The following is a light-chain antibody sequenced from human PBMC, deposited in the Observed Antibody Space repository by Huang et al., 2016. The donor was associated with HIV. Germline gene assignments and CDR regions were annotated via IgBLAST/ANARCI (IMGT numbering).Light chain of an antibody. Sequence: DIVMTQSPDSLAVSLGERATINCKSSQSVLYSSNNKNYLTWYQQKPGQPPKLLLYWASTRESGVPDRFSGSGSGTDFNLTISSLQAEDVAVYYCQQYYNTPGTFSQGTKVEIK. CDR2: WAS. J-gene: IGKJ1*01. CDR3: QQYYNTPGT. V-gene: IGKV4-1*01. CDR1: QSVLYSSNNKNY.